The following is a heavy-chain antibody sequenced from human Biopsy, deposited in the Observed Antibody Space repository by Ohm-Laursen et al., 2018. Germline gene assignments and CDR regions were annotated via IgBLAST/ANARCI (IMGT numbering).Heavy chain of an antibody. Sequence: SLRLSCAASGFTFNNYGMQWVRQAPGKGLEWVAFIFYDGSNTYYADSVKGRFTISRDNSKNTLYLQMKSLRAEDTALYYCAKDLKWDVSADYFDFWGQGTLVTVS. D-gene: IGHD1-26*01. V-gene: IGHV3-30*18. CDR2: IFYDGSNT. CDR3: AKDLKWDVSADYFDF. J-gene: IGHJ4*02. CDR1: GFTFNNYG.